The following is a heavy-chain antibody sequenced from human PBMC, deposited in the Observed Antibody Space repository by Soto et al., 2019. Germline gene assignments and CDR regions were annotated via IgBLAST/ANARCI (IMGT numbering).Heavy chain of an antibody. V-gene: IGHV3-23*01. CDR1: GFTFSSYA. D-gene: IGHD2-15*01. J-gene: IGHJ4*02. CDR3: AKVGCSGGSCLYYFDY. CDR2: ISGSGGST. Sequence: EVQLLESGGGLVQPGGSLRLSCAASGFTFSSYAMSWVRQAPGKGLEWVSAISGSGGSTYYTDSVKGRFTISRDNSKNTLYLQMNSLRAEDTAVYYCAKVGCSGGSCLYYFDYWGQGTLVTVSS.